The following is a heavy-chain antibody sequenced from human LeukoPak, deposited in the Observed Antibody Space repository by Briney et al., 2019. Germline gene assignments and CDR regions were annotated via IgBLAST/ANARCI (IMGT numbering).Heavy chain of an antibody. J-gene: IGHJ6*02. CDR1: GFTFDEYA. CDR3: TRGLTGYFYGMAV. Sequence: GGSLRLSCVASGFTFDEYAMHWVRQVPGKGLEWVSGSSWNSDSIGYADSVKGRFTISRDNAKNSLYLQMNSLRLEDTALYYCTRGLTGYFYGMAVWAQGPTVTVSS. CDR2: SSWNSDSI. V-gene: IGHV3-9*01. D-gene: IGHD3-9*01.